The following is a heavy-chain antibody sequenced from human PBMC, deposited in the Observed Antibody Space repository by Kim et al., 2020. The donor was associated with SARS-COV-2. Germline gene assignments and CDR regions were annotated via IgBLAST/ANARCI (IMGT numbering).Heavy chain of an antibody. CDR1: GGSISSSNW. V-gene: IGHV4-4*02. CDR3: ARDMYCSGGSCYGRDY. J-gene: IGHJ4*02. Sequence: SETLSLTCAVSGGSISSSNWWSWVRQPPGKGLEWIGEIYHSGSTNYNPSLKSRVTISVDKSKNQFSLKLSSVTAADTAVYYCARDMYCSGGSCYGRDYWGQGTLVTVSS. D-gene: IGHD2-15*01. CDR2: IYHSGST.